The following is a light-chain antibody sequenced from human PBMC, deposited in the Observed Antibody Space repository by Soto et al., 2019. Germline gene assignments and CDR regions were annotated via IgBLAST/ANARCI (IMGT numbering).Light chain of an antibody. V-gene: IGLV1-47*01. Sequence: QSVLTQPPSASGTPGQRVTISCSGSSSNIGSNDAFWYQQLPGTAPKLLIYRSNQRPSGVPDRFSGSKSGTSASLAISGLRSEDEDDYYCASWDYSLSGVLFGGGTKLTVL. CDR3: ASWDYSLSGVL. CDR2: RSN. CDR1: SSNIGSND. J-gene: IGLJ2*01.